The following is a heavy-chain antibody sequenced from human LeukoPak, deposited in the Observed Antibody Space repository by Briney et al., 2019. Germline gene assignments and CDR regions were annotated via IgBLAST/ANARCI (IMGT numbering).Heavy chain of an antibody. CDR1: GYSFTSYW. V-gene: IGHV5-51*01. D-gene: IGHD1-26*01. CDR2: IYPGDSDT. J-gene: IGHJ4*02. CDR3: ARHVGPYSGNYWGQFDS. Sequence: HGESLKISCKGSGYSFTSYWIGWVRQPPGKGLEWMGIIYPGDSDTRYSPSFQGQVTISADKSITTAYLQWSSLKASDTAMYYCARHVGPYSGNYWGQFDSWGQGTLVTVSS.